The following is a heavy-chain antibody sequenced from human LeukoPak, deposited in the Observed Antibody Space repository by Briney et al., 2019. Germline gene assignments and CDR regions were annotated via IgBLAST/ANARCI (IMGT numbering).Heavy chain of an antibody. J-gene: IGHJ4*02. CDR2: ISYSSSTI. CDR1: GFTFSSYS. CDR3: ARDERAGSGWYFVY. Sequence: GGSLRLSCAASGFTFSSYSMNWVRQAPGKGLEWVSYISYSSSTIYYADSVKGRFTISRDNAKNSLYLQMNSLRDEDTAVYYCARDERAGSGWYFVYWGQGTLVIVSS. D-gene: IGHD6-19*01. V-gene: IGHV3-48*02.